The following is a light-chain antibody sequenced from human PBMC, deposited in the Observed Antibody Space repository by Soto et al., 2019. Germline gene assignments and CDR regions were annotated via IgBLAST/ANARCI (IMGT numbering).Light chain of an antibody. CDR3: SSYGASSTL. J-gene: IGLJ3*02. V-gene: IGLV2-14*03. CDR2: DVS. CDR1: SSDIGSSNY. Sequence: QSALTQPDSLSGSPGQSITISCTGTSSDIGSSNYVSWYQQHPGKAPKLMSFDVSYRPSGISDRFSGSKSGNTASLTISGLQPEDEADYYCSSYGASSTLFGGGTKLTVL.